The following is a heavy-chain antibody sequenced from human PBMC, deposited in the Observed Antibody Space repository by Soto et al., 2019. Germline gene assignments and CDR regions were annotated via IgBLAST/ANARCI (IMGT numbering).Heavy chain of an antibody. J-gene: IGHJ6*02. Sequence: QVQLVQSGAEVKKPGSSVKVSCKASGGTFSSYAISWVRQAPGQGLEWMGGIIPIFGTANYAQKFQGRVTITADESTSTAYMELSSPRSEDTAVYYCASSYYDSSGYYPPYYYGMDVWGQGTTVTVSS. CDR1: GGTFSSYA. D-gene: IGHD3-22*01. CDR2: IIPIFGTA. V-gene: IGHV1-69*01. CDR3: ASSYYDSSGYYPPYYYGMDV.